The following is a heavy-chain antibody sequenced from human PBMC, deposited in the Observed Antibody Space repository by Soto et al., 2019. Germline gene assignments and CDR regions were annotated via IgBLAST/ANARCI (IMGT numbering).Heavy chain of an antibody. V-gene: IGHV1-69*01. Sequence: QVQLVQSGAEVKKPGSSVKVSCKASGGTFSSYAISWVRQAPGQGLEWMGGIIPIFGTANYAQKFQGRVTITADESTSTAYRELSSLRSEDTAVYYCARGALGYCSSTSCYVDYWGQGTLVTVSS. D-gene: IGHD2-2*01. CDR3: ARGALGYCSSTSCYVDY. CDR2: IIPIFGTA. CDR1: GGTFSSYA. J-gene: IGHJ4*02.